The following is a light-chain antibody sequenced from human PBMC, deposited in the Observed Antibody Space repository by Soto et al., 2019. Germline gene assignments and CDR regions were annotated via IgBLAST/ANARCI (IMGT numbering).Light chain of an antibody. CDR1: SSNIGAGSD. V-gene: IGLV1-40*01. CDR2: SNN. J-gene: IGLJ1*01. Sequence: QAVLTQPPSVSGAPGQRVTVSCTGSSSNIGAGSDVHWYQQLPGTAPKLLIFSNNNRPSGVPDRFSGSKSGTSASLAITGLQADDEADYYCQSYDNSLSAYVFGTGTKVTVI. CDR3: QSYDNSLSAYV.